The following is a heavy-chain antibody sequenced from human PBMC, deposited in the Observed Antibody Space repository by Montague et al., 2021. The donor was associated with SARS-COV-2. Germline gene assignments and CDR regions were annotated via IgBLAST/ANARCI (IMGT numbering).Heavy chain of an antibody. D-gene: IGHD3-3*02. CDR2: IDWNEGK. J-gene: IGHJ1*01. CDR3: ANSRIAFQGAPLAF. V-gene: IGHV2-5*01. CDR1: GFSLSGVGMG. Sequence: PALVKPTQTLTLTCTFSGFSLSGVGMGVAWIRQAPGKALEWLAGIDWNEGKRYSPPLKNRLTITRHTSSNQVVLTVTYVDAAETGTYYCANSRIAFQGAPLAFWGQGTLVTVSS.